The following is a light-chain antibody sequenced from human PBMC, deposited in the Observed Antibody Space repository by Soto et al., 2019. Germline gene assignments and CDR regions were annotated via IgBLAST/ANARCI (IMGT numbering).Light chain of an antibody. V-gene: IGKV3-15*01. CDR1: QNIYSN. Sequence: IVMTHSPAILSVSRWQRATLSSRASQNIYSNVAWYQQRPGQAPRLLIYRASTRAPGIPARFSGSGSGTEFTLTISSLQSEDFTVYSCLQYHNLWAFGQGTKVDIK. CDR3: LQYHNLWA. CDR2: RAS. J-gene: IGKJ1*01.